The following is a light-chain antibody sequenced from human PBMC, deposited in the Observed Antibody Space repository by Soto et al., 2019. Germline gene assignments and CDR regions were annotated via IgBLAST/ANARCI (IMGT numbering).Light chain of an antibody. J-gene: IGLJ1*01. CDR3: SSYTSSSTVYV. V-gene: IGLV2-14*01. CDR1: SSDVGGYNY. Sequence: QAVVTQPASVSGSPGQSITISCTGTSSDVGGYNYVSWCQQHPGKAPKLVIYDVIYRPSGVSNRFSGSKSGNTASLTISGLQAEDEADYYCSSYTSSSTVYVFGTGTKLTVL. CDR2: DVI.